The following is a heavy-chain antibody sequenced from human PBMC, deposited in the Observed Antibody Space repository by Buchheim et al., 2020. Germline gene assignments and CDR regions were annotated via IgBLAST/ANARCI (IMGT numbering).Heavy chain of an antibody. V-gene: IGHV4-4*02. J-gene: IGHJ6*04. CDR3: ARAGITIFGVVTHYGMDV. D-gene: IGHD3-3*01. CDR1: GGSISSSNW. CDR2: IYHSGST. Sequence: QVQLQESGPGLVKPSGTLSLTCAVSGGSISSSNWWSWVRQPPGKGLEWIGEIYHSGSTHYNPSLKIPVTISVDKSKNQFSLKLSSVTAAETAVYYCARAGITIFGVVTHYGMDVWGKGTT.